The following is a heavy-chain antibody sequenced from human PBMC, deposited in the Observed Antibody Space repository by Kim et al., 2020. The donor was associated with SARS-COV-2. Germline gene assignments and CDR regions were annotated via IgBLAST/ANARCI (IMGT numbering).Heavy chain of an antibody. D-gene: IGHD6-13*01. CDR2: IIHSGST. V-gene: IGHV4-34*12. Sequence: SETLSLTCAVYGGSFSGYHWSWIRQSPGKGLECIGEIIHSGSTNYNPSLKSRVTMSVDTSQNQFSLTLSSVTAADTDVYYCARDAMGGIATAAGLRGGY. CDR1: GGSFSGYH. J-gene: IGHJ2*01. CDR3: ARDAMGGIATAAGLRGGY.